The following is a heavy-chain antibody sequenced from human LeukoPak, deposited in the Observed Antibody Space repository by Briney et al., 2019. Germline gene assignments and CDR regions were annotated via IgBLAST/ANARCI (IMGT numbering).Heavy chain of an antibody. J-gene: IGHJ5*02. V-gene: IGHV3-30*02. CDR3: AKDRVHYSGYDYFDP. CDR1: GFTFSSYG. D-gene: IGHD5-12*01. Sequence: GSLRLSCAASGFTFSSYGMHWVRQAPGKGLEWVAFIRYDGSDKNYADSVKGRFTISRDNSKNTLYLQMTSLRAEDTAVYYCAKDRVHYSGYDYFDPWGQGTLVTVSS. CDR2: IRYDGSDK.